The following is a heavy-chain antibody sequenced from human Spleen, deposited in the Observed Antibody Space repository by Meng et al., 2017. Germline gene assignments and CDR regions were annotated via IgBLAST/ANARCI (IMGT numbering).Heavy chain of an antibody. D-gene: IGHD2-15*01. CDR3: ARGGISEAATPNYYHGLEV. CDR1: GVPFTSSDW. Sequence: GSLRLSCAASGVPFTSSDWRRWVRQSPGNGLEWIGEIHHTGNTNYNPSLRGRFNMSVDRSKNQFSLNLISVTAAHTAVYCCARGGISEAATPNYYHGLEVWGQGTAVTVSS. CDR2: IHHTGNT. V-gene: IGHV4-4*01. J-gene: IGHJ6*02.